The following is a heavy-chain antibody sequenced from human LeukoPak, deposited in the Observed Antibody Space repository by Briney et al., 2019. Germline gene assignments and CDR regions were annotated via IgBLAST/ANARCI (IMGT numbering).Heavy chain of an antibody. CDR2: IYYSGST. Sequence: PSETLSLTCTVSGGSISSSSYYWGWIRQPPGKGLEWIGSIYYSGSTYYNPSLKSRVTISVDTSKNQFSLKLSSVTAADTAVYYCARGAGRTGGFDYWGQGTLVTVSS. V-gene: IGHV4-39*07. CDR1: GGSISSSSYY. D-gene: IGHD3/OR15-3a*01. J-gene: IGHJ4*02. CDR3: ARGAGRTGGFDY.